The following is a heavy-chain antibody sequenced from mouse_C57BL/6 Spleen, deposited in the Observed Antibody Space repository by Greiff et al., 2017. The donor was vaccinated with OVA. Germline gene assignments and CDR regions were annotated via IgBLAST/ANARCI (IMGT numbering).Heavy chain of an antibody. CDR3: ARSPVYYGSSLFDY. CDR2: IDPSDSYT. D-gene: IGHD1-1*01. CDR1: GYTFTSYW. J-gene: IGHJ2*01. V-gene: IGHV1-50*01. Sequence: QVQLQQPGAELVKPGASVKLSCKASGYTFTSYWMQWVKQRPGQGLEWIGEIDPSDSYTNYNQKFKGKATLTVDTSSSTAYMQLSSLTSEDSAVYYCARSPVYYGSSLFDYWGQGTTLTVSS.